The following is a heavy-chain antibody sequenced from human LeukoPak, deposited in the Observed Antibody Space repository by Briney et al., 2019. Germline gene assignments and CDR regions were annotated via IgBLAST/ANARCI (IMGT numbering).Heavy chain of an antibody. CDR3: ARSRYTSGRGAFEY. CDR1: GFTFSSYS. V-gene: IGHV3-21*04. D-gene: IGHD6-19*01. J-gene: IGHJ4*02. Sequence: NPGGSLRLSCAASGFTFSSYSMNWVRQAPGKGLEWVSSISSSSSYIYYADSVKGRFTISRDNSKNTLYLQMNSLRAEDTAVYYCARSRYTSGRGAFEYWGQGTLVTVSS. CDR2: ISSSSSYI.